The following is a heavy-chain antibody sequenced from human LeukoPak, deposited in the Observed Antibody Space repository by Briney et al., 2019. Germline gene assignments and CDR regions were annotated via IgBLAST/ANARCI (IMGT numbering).Heavy chain of an antibody. CDR1: GYTFTSYA. CDR3: ARIPPGIAAADY. CDR2: IIPILGIA. V-gene: IGHV1-69*04. J-gene: IGHJ4*02. Sequence: SVKVSCKASGYTFTSYAISWVRQAPGQGLEWMGRIIPILGIANYAQKFQGRVTITADKSTSTAYMELSSLRSEDTAVYYCARIPPGIAAADYWGQGTLVTVSS. D-gene: IGHD6-13*01.